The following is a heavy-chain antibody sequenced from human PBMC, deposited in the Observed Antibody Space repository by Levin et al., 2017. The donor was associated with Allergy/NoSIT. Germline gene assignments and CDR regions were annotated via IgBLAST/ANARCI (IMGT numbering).Heavy chain of an antibody. CDR2: ISYDGSNK. Sequence: SCAASGFTFSSYAMHWVRQAPGKGLEWVAVISYDGSNKYYADSVKGRFTISRDNSKNTLYLQMNSLRAEDTAVYYCARVPEYCTNGVCYEGWFDYWGQGTLVTVSS. J-gene: IGHJ4*02. V-gene: IGHV3-30-3*01. CDR3: ARVPEYCTNGVCYEGWFDY. CDR1: GFTFSSYA. D-gene: IGHD2-8*01.